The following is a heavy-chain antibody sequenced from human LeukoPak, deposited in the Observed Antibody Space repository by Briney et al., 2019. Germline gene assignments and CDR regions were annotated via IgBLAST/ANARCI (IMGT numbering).Heavy chain of an antibody. D-gene: IGHD2/OR15-2a*01. CDR3: TRGGLTFGGN. Sequence: SETLSLTCAVSGGSISSSNLWSWVRQPPGKGLERIGEISHSGNTNYNPSLRSRVTISIDKSKNQFSLRLSSVTAADTAVYYCTRGGLTFGGNWGQGTLVTVSS. V-gene: IGHV4/OR15-8*02. CDR2: ISHSGNT. J-gene: IGHJ4*02. CDR1: GGSISSSNL.